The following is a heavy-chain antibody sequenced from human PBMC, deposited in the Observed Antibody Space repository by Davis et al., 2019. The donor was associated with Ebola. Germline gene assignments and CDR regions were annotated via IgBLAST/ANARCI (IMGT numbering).Heavy chain of an antibody. Sequence: GGSLRPSCAASGFTFSSYSMNWVRQAPGKGLEWVAVVSFDGSNKYYADSVKGRLTISRDNSKNTLDLQMNSLRAEDTAVYYCAKAPQEYSYGRFDYWGQGTLVTVSS. CDR3: AKAPQEYSYGRFDY. V-gene: IGHV3-30*18. D-gene: IGHD5-18*01. CDR2: VSFDGSNK. CDR1: GFTFSSYS. J-gene: IGHJ4*02.